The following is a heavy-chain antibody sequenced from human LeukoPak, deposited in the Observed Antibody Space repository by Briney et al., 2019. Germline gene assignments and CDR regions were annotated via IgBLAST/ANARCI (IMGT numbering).Heavy chain of an antibody. CDR1: GYSFTSYW. CDR3: ARQRVGATEYYFDY. J-gene: IGHJ4*02. D-gene: IGHD1-26*01. Sequence: GESLKISCKGSGYSFTSYWIGWVRQLPGRGLEWMGIIYPGDSDTRYSPSFQGQVTISADKSISTAYLQWSSLKASDTAMYYCARQRVGATEYYFDYWGQGTLVPVSS. V-gene: IGHV5-51*01. CDR2: IYPGDSDT.